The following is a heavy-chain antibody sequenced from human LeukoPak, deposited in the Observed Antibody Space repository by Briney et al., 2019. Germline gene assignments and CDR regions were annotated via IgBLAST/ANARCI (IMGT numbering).Heavy chain of an antibody. D-gene: IGHD5-12*01. Sequence: SETLSLTCTVSGGSISSYYWSWIRQPPGKELEWIGYIYYSGSTHYNPSLKSRVTISVDTSKNQFSLKLRSVTAADTAVYYCARTTEGYAGGPGYSYYYYMDVWGKGTTVTISS. J-gene: IGHJ6*03. V-gene: IGHV4-59*01. CDR1: GGSISSYY. CDR2: IYYSGST. CDR3: ARTTEGYAGGPGYSYYYYMDV.